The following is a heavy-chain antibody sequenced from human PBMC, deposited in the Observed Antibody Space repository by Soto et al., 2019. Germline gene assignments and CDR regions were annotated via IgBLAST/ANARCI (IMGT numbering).Heavy chain of an antibody. CDR2: INHSGST. Sequence: SETLSLTCAVYGGSFSGYYWSWIRQPPGKGLEWIGEINHSGSTNYNPSLKSRVTISVDTSKNQFSLKLSSVTAADTAVYYCASSGPTVTLPFDYWGQGTLVTV. D-gene: IGHD4-17*01. CDR1: GGSFSGYY. J-gene: IGHJ4*02. CDR3: ASSGPTVTLPFDY. V-gene: IGHV4-34*01.